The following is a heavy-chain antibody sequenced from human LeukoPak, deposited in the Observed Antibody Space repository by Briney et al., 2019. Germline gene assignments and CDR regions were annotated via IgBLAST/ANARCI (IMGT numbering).Heavy chain of an antibody. J-gene: IGHJ4*02. CDR2: ISYDGSNK. Sequence: PGGSLRLSCAASGFTFSSYGMHWVRQAPGKGLEWVAVISYDGSNKYYADSVKGRFTISRDNSKNTLYLQMNSLRAEDTAMYYCARAPHEYCSGGSCHFDYWGQGTLVTVSS. CDR3: ARAPHEYCSGGSCHFDY. D-gene: IGHD2-15*01. CDR1: GFTFSSYG. V-gene: IGHV3-30*03.